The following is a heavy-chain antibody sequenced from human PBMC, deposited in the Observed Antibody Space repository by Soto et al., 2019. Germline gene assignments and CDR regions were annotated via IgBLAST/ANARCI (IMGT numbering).Heavy chain of an antibody. V-gene: IGHV2-5*02. CDR2: IYWDDDK. J-gene: IGHJ4*02. D-gene: IGHD3-22*01. Sequence: QITLKESGPTLVKPTQTLTLTCACSGFSLSTRGVGVGWIRQPSGKALEWLALIYWDDDKRYSPSLESRLTITKDTSKNQVVLTMTDVDPVDTATYYCAHRRIGLEGSMRYFDYWGQGTLVTVSS. CDR1: GFSLSTRGVG. CDR3: AHRRIGLEGSMRYFDY.